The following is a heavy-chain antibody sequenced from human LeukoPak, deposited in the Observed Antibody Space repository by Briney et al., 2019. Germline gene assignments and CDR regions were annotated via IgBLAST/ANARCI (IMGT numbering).Heavy chain of an antibody. D-gene: IGHD3-22*01. CDR1: GFTLSSYG. Sequence: GGSLRLSCAASGFTLSSYGMHWVRQAPGKGLEWVAVIWYDGSNKYYAESVKGRFAISRDNSKNTLYLQMNSLRAEDTAVYYCARDRLDAFDIWGQGTMVTVSS. CDR2: IWYDGSNK. V-gene: IGHV3-33*01. CDR3: ARDRLDAFDI. J-gene: IGHJ3*02.